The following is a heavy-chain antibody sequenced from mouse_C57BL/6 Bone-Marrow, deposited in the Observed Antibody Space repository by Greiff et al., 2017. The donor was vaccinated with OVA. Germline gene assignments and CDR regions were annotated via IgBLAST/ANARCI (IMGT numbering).Heavy chain of an antibody. CDR1: GYTFTSYW. J-gene: IGHJ4*01. V-gene: IGHV1-55*01. CDR3: AKVYCYYYAMDY. D-gene: IGHD2-1*01. Sequence: QVQLQQPGAELVKPGASVKMSCKASGYTFTSYWITWVKQRPGQGLEWIGDIYPGSGSTNYNEQFKSKATLTVDTSSSTAYMQLSSLTSEDSAVYYCAKVYCYYYAMDYWGQGTSVTVSS. CDR2: IYPGSGST.